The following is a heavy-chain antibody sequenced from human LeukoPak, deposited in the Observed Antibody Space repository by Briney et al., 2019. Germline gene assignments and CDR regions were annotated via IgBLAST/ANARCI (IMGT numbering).Heavy chain of an antibody. CDR3: AKDSGAGDYGS. J-gene: IGHJ5*02. V-gene: IGHV3-21*01. CDR2: ISSSSSYI. CDR1: GFTFSSYS. Sequence: GGSLRLSCAASGFTFSSYSMNWVRQAPGKGLEWVSSISSSSSYIYYADSVKGRFTISRDNAKNSLYLQMNSLRAEDTAVYYCAKDSGAGDYGSWGQGTLVTVSS. D-gene: IGHD4-17*01.